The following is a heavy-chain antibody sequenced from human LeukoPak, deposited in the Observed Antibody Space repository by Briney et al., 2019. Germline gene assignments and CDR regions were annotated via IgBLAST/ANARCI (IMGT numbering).Heavy chain of an antibody. CDR3: TTEASSTSWG. CDR1: GFTFSGSA. V-gene: IGHV3-73*01. J-gene: IGHJ4*02. CDR2: IRSKANSYAT. Sequence: GGSLRLSCAASGFTFSGSAMHWVRQASGKGLEWVGRIRSKANSYATAYAASVKGRFTISRDDSKNTAYLQMNSLKTEDTAVYYCTTEASSTSWGWGQGTLVTVSS. D-gene: IGHD2-2*01.